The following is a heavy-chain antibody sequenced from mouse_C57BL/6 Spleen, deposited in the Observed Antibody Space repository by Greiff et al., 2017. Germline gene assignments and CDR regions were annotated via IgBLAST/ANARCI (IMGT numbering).Heavy chain of an antibody. CDR1: GYSFTDYN. Sequence: EVQLQQSGPELVKPGASVKISCKASGYSFTDYNMNWVKQSNGKSLEWIGVINPNYGTTSYNQKFKGKATLTVDQSSSTAYMQLNSLTSEDSAVYYCARKRDNNYYGSSYHFDYWGQGTTLTVSS. V-gene: IGHV1-39*01. D-gene: IGHD1-1*01. CDR2: INPNYGTT. CDR3: ARKRDNNYYGSSYHFDY. J-gene: IGHJ2*01.